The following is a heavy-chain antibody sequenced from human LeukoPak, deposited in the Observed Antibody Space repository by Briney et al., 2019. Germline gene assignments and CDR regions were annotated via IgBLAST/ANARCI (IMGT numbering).Heavy chain of an antibody. D-gene: IGHD4-17*01. CDR3: ARERRSHGDYDYFDY. J-gene: IGHJ4*02. CDR1: GFTFGDYA. CDR2: ISSSSSYI. V-gene: IGHV3-21*01. Sequence: GSLRLSCTASGFTFGDYAMNWVRQAPGKGLEWVSSISSSSSYIYYADSVKGRFTISRDNAKNSLYLQMNSLRAEDTAVYYCARERRSHGDYDYFDYWGQGTLVTVSS.